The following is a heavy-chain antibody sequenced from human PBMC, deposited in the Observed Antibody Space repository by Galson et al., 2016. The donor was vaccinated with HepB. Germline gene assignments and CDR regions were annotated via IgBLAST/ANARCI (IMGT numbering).Heavy chain of an antibody. Sequence: LRLSCAASGFTFSAYVMHWVRQAPGKGLEWVAVTSYDGSNKYYADSVKGRFTISRDNSKNTLYLQMNSLRAEDSAVYYCAKDITDLVVVIAAQHWGQGTLVTVSS. CDR3: AKDITDLVVVIAAQH. D-gene: IGHD2-15*01. CDR2: TSYDGSNK. J-gene: IGHJ1*01. CDR1: GFTFSAYV. V-gene: IGHV3-30*18.